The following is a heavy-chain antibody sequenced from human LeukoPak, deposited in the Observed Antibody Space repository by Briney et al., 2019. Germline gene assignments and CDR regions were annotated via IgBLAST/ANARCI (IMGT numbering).Heavy chain of an antibody. CDR2: MNPNSGNT. D-gene: IGHD3-22*01. CDR3: ARVEENSGYSHIY. Sequence: ASVKVSCKASGYTFTSYGISWVRQAPGQGLEWMGWMNPNSGNTGYAQKFQGRVTMTRSTLITTAYMELSSLRSEDTAMYYCARVEENSGYSHIYWGQGTLVTVSS. J-gene: IGHJ4*02. V-gene: IGHV1-8*02. CDR1: GYTFTSYG.